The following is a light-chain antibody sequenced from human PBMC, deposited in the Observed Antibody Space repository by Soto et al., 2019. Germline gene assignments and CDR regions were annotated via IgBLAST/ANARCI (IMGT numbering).Light chain of an antibody. V-gene: IGLV1-36*01. CDR1: SSNIGNNG. CDR3: SSYAGGNNLVV. CDR2: FDD. J-gene: IGLJ2*01. Sequence: QPVLTQPPSVSEAPRQRVTISCSGGSSNIGNNGVNWYQHLPGKAPKLIMYFDDLLPSGVSDRFSGSKSGTSASLAISGLQSEDEADYFCSSYAGGNNLVVFGGGTKLTVL.